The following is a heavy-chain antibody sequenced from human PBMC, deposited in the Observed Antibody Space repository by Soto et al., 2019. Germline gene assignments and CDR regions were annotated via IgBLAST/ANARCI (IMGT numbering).Heavy chain of an antibody. CDR3: AKDQRYDFWSGYSTFDI. Sequence: GGSLRLSCAASGFTFSSYAMSWVRQAPGKGLEWVSAISGSGGSTYYADSVKGRFTISRGNSKNTLYLQMNSLRAEDSAVYYCAKDQRYDFWSGYSTFDIWGQGTMVTVSS. J-gene: IGHJ3*02. D-gene: IGHD3-3*01. CDR1: GFTFSSYA. CDR2: ISGSGGST. V-gene: IGHV3-23*01.